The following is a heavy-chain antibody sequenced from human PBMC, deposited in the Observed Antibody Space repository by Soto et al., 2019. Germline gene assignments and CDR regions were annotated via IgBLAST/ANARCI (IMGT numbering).Heavy chain of an antibody. Sequence: QVQLVESGGGVVQPGRSLRLSCAASGFTFSSYGMHWVRQAPGKGLEWVAVISYDGNNKYYADSVKGRFTISRDNFKNPLYLQMDSLRAEDTAMYYCAKDHLETTVTTPSYWGQGTLVTVS. CDR1: GFTFSSYG. D-gene: IGHD4-17*01. V-gene: IGHV3-30*18. CDR3: AKDHLETTVTTPSY. CDR2: ISYDGNNK. J-gene: IGHJ4*02.